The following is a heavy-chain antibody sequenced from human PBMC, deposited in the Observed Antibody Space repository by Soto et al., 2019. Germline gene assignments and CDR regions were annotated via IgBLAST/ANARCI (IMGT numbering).Heavy chain of an antibody. Sequence: QVQLVQSGAEVKKPGSSVKVSCKASGGTFSSYAISWVRQAPGQGLEWMGGIIPIFGTANYAQKFQGRVTITADEATSTAYMELSSLRSEDTAVYYCARGREVPAAMYDYYGMDVWGQGTTVTVSS. CDR3: ARGREVPAAMYDYYGMDV. D-gene: IGHD2-2*01. J-gene: IGHJ6*02. CDR1: GGTFSSYA. CDR2: IIPIFGTA. V-gene: IGHV1-69*01.